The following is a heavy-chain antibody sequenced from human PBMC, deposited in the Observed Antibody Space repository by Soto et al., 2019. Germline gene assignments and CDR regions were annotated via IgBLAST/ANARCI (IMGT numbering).Heavy chain of an antibody. V-gene: IGHV3-23*01. J-gene: IGHJ6*03. CDR1: GFTFSSYA. Sequence: EVQLLESGGGLVQPGGSLRLSCAASGFTFSSYAMSWVRQAPGKALEWVSAIGGSGGSTYYADSVKDRFTISRDNSKSTLYLQMISLRAEDTAVYYCAKLASFDFWSGYYYMDVWGKGTTVTVS. D-gene: IGHD3-3*01. CDR2: IGGSGGST. CDR3: AKLASFDFWSGYYYMDV.